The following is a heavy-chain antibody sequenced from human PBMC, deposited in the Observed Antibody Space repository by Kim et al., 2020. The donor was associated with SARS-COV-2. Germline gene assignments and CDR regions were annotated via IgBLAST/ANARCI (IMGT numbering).Heavy chain of an antibody. CDR1: GCSFSGCNYS. Sequence: SETLSLTCTASGCSFSGCNYSWGRVRQPPGQRMESVASVFHTESSYSHPSLKRCPTIAVDSSTNHFSLRMNSVTAAATAVYYCARHLISVPYDVWYQGPT. V-gene: IGHV4-39*01. CDR2: VFHTESS. D-gene: IGHD6-19*01. CDR3: ARHLISVPYDV. J-gene: IGHJ6*02.